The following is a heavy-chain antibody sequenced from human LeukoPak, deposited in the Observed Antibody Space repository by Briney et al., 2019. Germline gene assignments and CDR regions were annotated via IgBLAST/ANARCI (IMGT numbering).Heavy chain of an antibody. Sequence: GGSLRLSCGASGFTFSSYAMSWVRQAPGKGLEWVSAISGSGGSTYYADSVKGRFTISRDNSKNTLYLQMNSLRAEDTAVYYCVTTPLRYSSSGVDYWGQGTLVTVSS. CDR1: GFTFSSYA. CDR3: VTTPLRYSSSGVDY. V-gene: IGHV3-23*01. CDR2: ISGSGGST. J-gene: IGHJ4*02. D-gene: IGHD6-6*01.